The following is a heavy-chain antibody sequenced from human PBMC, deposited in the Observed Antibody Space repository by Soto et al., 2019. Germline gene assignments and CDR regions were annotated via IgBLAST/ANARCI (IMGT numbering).Heavy chain of an antibody. V-gene: IGHV1-18*01. CDR1: GYTFTSYG. Sequence: ASVKVSCKASGYTFTSYGISWVRQAPGQGLEWMGWISAYNGNTNYAQKLQGRVTMTTDTSTSTAYMELRSLRSDDTAVYYCARTQWLVSSYYYGMDVWGQGTTVTVSS. CDR2: ISAYNGNT. D-gene: IGHD6-19*01. J-gene: IGHJ6*02. CDR3: ARTQWLVSSYYYGMDV.